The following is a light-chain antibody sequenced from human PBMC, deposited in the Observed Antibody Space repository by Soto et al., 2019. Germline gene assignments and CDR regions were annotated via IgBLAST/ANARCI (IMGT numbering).Light chain of an antibody. J-gene: IGLJ1*01. Sequence: QSALTQPASVSGSPGQSITISCTGTSSDVGGYNYVSWYQQHPGKAPKLMIYDVSNRPSGVSYRFSGSKSGNTASLTISGLQAEDEADYYCSSYTSSSIPYVFGTGTKVTVL. CDR1: SSDVGGYNY. CDR3: SSYTSSSIPYV. CDR2: DVS. V-gene: IGLV2-14*01.